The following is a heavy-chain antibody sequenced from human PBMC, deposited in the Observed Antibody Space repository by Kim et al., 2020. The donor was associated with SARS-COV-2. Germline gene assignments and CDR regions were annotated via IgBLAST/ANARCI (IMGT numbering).Heavy chain of an antibody. CDR3: ARDRRYYDILPGPPMDV. J-gene: IGHJ6*02. CDR2: SSSYNGDT. Sequence: ASVKVSCKASGFTFTSYGFTWVRLVPGQGLEWMGWSSSYNGDTKYARKLQGRVSMTTDTSTTTVYMELRSLTADDTAVYYCARDRRYYDILPGPPMDVWGQGTTVTVSS. CDR1: GFTFTSYG. V-gene: IGHV1-18*01. D-gene: IGHD3-9*01.